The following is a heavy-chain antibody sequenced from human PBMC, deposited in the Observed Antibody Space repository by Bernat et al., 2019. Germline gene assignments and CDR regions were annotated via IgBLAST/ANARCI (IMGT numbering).Heavy chain of an antibody. J-gene: IGHJ4*02. CDR3: AKGHIGSGSVYYFDY. CDR1: GFTFSSYA. Sequence: EVQLLESGGGLVQPGGSLRLSCAASGFTFSSYAMGWVRQAPGKGLEWVSTISGSGGSTYYADSVKGRFTISRDNSKNTLYLQMNSLRAEDTAVYSCAKGHIGSGSVYYFDYWGRGPRVTVSS. V-gene: IGHV3-23*01. D-gene: IGHD3-22*01. CDR2: ISGSGGST.